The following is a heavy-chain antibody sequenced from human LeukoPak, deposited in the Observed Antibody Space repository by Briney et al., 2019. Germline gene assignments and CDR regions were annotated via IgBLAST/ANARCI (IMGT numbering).Heavy chain of an antibody. CDR3: PKDGFSGIAATADAFDM. D-gene: IGHD6-13*01. J-gene: IGHJ3*02. Sequence: PGGSLRLSCAASGFTFNTYAMSWVRQAPGKGLEWVSAISGGGATSYYADSVEGRFTISRDNSKTTLYLQMNSLRAEDTAIYYCPKDGFSGIAATADAFDMGGEGTMHTVPS. CDR2: ISGGGATS. V-gene: IGHV3-23*01. CDR1: GFTFNTYA.